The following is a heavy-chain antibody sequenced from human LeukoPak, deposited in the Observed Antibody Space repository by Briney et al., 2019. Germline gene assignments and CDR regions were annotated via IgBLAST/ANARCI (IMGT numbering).Heavy chain of an antibody. J-gene: IGHJ4*02. CDR2: IFYSGNT. Sequence: SETLSLTCSVSGDSITTSYWNWIRQPPGQGLEWIESIFYSGNTKYNPALQSRVTISVDTSKNQFSLEVNSVTAADTAVYYCARGRLSPSAFRPFEHWGRGTLVTVSS. V-gene: IGHV4-59*01. D-gene: IGHD2/OR15-2a*01. CDR1: GDSITTSY. CDR3: ARGRLSPSAFRPFEH.